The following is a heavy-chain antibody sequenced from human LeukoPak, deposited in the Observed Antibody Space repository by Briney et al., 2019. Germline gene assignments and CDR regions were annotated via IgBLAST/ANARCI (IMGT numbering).Heavy chain of an antibody. CDR1: GFTFRSYA. D-gene: IGHD4-17*01. J-gene: IGHJ3*02. CDR3: AKVSTYGDDYHDAFDI. CDR2: VSGSGGTT. Sequence: PGGSLRLSCAASGFTFRSYAMGWVRQAPGKGLEWVSAVSGSGGTTYYADSVRGRFTISRDNSKNTLYLQMNSLRAEDTAVYYCAKVSTYGDDYHDAFDIWGQGTMVTVSS. V-gene: IGHV3-23*01.